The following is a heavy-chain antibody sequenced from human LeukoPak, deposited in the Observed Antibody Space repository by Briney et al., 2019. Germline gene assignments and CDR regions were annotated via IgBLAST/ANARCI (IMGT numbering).Heavy chain of an antibody. CDR2: ISSSSSYI. CDR3: ARDSSSWLPQDSRPSY. Sequence: PGGSLRLSCAASGFTFSNYGMTWVRQAPGKGLEWVSSISSSSSYIYYADSVKGRFAISRDNAKRSLYLQMNSLRAEDTAVYYCARDSSSWLPQDSRPSYWGQGTLVTVSS. CDR1: GFTFSNYG. V-gene: IGHV3-21*01. D-gene: IGHD2-2*01. J-gene: IGHJ4*02.